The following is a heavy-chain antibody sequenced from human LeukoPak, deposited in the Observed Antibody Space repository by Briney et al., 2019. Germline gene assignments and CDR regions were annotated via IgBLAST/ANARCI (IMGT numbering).Heavy chain of an antibody. CDR3: AKDPCQVSSCWANDY. J-gene: IGHJ4*02. D-gene: IGHD1-14*01. V-gene: IGHV3-23*01. CDR1: RFTFSSYS. Sequence: GGSLRLSCAASRFTFSSYSMNWVRQAPGKGLEWVSGISPSGDATFYADSVKGRFTISRDNSKNTLYLQMNSLRAEDTAVYYCAKDPCQVSSCWANDYWGQGTLVTVSS. CDR2: ISPSGDAT.